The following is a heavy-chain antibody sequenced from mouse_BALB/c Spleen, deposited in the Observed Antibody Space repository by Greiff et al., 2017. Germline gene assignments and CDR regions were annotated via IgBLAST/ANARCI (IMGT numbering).Heavy chain of an antibody. D-gene: IGHD1-1*01. Sequence: QVQLKQSGPELVRPGVSVKISCTGSSYTFTDYAMHWVHQSPAKSLEWIGVISTYYGNTNYNQKFKGKATMTVDKSSSTAYMELARLTSEDSAVYYCARETTVVAEDWYFDVWGEGTTVTVSS. J-gene: IGHJ1*01. CDR3: ARETTVVAEDWYFDV. CDR2: ISTYYGNT. CDR1: SYTFTDYA. V-gene: IGHV1-67*01.